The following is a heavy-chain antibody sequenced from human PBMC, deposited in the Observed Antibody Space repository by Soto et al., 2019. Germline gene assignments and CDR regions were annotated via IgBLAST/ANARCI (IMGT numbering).Heavy chain of an antibody. D-gene: IGHD2-8*01. J-gene: IGHJ4*02. CDR2: IYYSGST. CDR1: GGSISSSSYY. V-gene: IGHV4-39*01. CDR3: ERLVANGLIDY. Sequence: SETLSLTCTVSGGSISSSSYYWGWIRQPPGKGLEWIGSIYYSGSTYYNPSLKSRVTISVDTSKNQFSLKLSSVTAADTAVYYCERLVANGLIDYWGQGTLVTVYS.